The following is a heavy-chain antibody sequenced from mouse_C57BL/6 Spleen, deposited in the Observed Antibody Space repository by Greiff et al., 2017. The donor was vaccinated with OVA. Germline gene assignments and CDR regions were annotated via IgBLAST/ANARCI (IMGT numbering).Heavy chain of an antibody. CDR1: GYTFTEYT. CDR2: FYPGSGSI. D-gene: IGHD1-1*01. J-gene: IGHJ1*03. V-gene: IGHV1-62-2*01. CDR3: ARHEDGSRRYWYFDG. Sequence: VMLVESGAELVKPGASVKLSCKASGYTFTEYTIHWVKQRSGQGLEWIGWFYPGSGSIKYNEKFKDKATLTADKSSSTVYMELSRLTSEDSAVYCCARHEDGSRRYWYFDGWGTGTTVTVSS.